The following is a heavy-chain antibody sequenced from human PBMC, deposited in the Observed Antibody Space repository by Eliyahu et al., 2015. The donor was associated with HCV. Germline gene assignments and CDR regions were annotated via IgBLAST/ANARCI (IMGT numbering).Heavy chain of an antibody. CDR2: ISSNGGST. V-gene: IGHV3-64D*06. J-gene: IGHJ4*02. CDR1: GFTFSSYA. Sequence: EVQLVESGGGLVQPGGXLRLSCSASGFTFSSYAMHWVRQAPGKGLEYVSAISSNGGSTYYADSVKGRFTISRDNSKNTLYLQMSSLRAEDTAVYYCVKGRDGYNFRFDYWGQGTLVTVSS. D-gene: IGHD5-24*01. CDR3: VKGRDGYNFRFDY.